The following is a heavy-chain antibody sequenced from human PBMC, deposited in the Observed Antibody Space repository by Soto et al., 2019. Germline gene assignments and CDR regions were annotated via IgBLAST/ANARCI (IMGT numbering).Heavy chain of an antibody. V-gene: IGHV4-31*03. CDR3: ARDRHNNFFDP. D-gene: IGHD6-6*01. CDR1: GASISSGGYY. J-gene: IGHJ5*02. Sequence: QVQLQESGPGLVKPSQTLSLTCTVSGASISSGGYYWNWIRQSPGKGLEWIGYIYYSGSTYYNPSLESRVAISLDTSRSQFSLPLHSVTAADTAIYDCARDRHNNFFDPWGQGTLDTVSS. CDR2: IYYSGST.